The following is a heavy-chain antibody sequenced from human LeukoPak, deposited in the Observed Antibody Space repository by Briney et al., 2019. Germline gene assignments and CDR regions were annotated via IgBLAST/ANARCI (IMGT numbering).Heavy chain of an antibody. Sequence: ASVKVSCKASGYTFTSYDINWVQQATGQGLEWMGWMNPNSGNTGYAQKFQGRVTMTRNTSISTAYMELSSLRSEDTAVYYCARGPSHYYGSGSYDYWGQGTLVTVSS. V-gene: IGHV1-8*01. J-gene: IGHJ4*02. CDR3: ARGPSHYYGSGSYDY. D-gene: IGHD3-10*01. CDR1: GYTFTSYD. CDR2: MNPNSGNT.